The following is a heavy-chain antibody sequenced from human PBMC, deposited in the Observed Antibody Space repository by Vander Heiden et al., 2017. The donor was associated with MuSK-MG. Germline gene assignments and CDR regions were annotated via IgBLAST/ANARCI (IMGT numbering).Heavy chain of an antibody. V-gene: IGHV1-8*01. J-gene: IGHJ6*03. CDR2: MNPGRGDT. CDR1: GCTLRNRA. CDR3: ARRVSYDVWKDGSYSYYDREV. D-gene: IGHD3-3*01. Sequence: QVQLVQPAAEVEHPGASVKVYCRASGCTLRNRALHWVRQVAGQGLEWMGGMNPGRGDTMSSQRCQGRVSMTRDTSINTAYMELSSLRCDDTAVYYCARRVSYDVWKDGSYSYYDREVWDEGTKGTVSS.